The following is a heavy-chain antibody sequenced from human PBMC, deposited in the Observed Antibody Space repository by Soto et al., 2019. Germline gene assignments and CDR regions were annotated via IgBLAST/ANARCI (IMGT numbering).Heavy chain of an antibody. J-gene: IGHJ6*02. CDR2: IIPILGIA. Sequence: SVKVSCKASGGTFSSYTISWVRQAPGQGLEWMGRIIPILGIANYAQKFQGRVTITADKSTSTAYMELSSLRSEDTAVYYCAHCGDCYSYYYYYYGMDVWGQGTTVTVSS. V-gene: IGHV1-69*02. CDR1: GGTFSSYT. D-gene: IGHD2-21*02. CDR3: AHCGDCYSYYYYYYGMDV.